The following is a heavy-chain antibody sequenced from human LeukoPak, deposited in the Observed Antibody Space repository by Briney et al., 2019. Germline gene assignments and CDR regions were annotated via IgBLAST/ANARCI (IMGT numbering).Heavy chain of an antibody. V-gene: IGHV4-34*01. CDR2: INHSGST. J-gene: IGHJ4*02. D-gene: IGHD2-2*01. CDR1: GGSFSGYY. Sequence: SETLSLTCAVYGGSFSGYYWSWIRQPPGKGLEWIGEINHSGSTNYNPSLKSRVTISVDTSKNQFSLKLSSVTAADTAVYYCASLLAALYFDYWGQGTLVTVSS. CDR3: ASLLAALYFDY.